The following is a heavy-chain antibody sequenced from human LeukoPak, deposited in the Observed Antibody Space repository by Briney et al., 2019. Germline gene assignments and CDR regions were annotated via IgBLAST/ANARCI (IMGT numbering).Heavy chain of an antibody. V-gene: IGHV1-2*02. D-gene: IGHD1-26*01. J-gene: IGHJ4*02. Sequence: GASVKVSCKASGYTFTGYYMHWVRQAPGQGLEWMGWINPNSGGTNYAQKFQGRVTMTRDTSISTAYMELSRLRFDDTAMYYCARECNVGGTYCYWGQGTLVTVSS. CDR1: GYTFTGYY. CDR3: ARECNVGGTYCY. CDR2: INPNSGGT.